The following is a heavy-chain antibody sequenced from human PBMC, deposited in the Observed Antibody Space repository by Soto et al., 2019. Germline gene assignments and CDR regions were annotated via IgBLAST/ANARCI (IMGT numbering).Heavy chain of an antibody. CDR3: ARGVSTLFVVVIPRYNGFDP. J-gene: IGHJ5*02. D-gene: IGHD3-3*01. V-gene: IGHV1-2*02. Sequence: QVQLVQSGAEVKKPGASVKVSCKASGYTFTGYYMHWVRQAPGQGLEWMGWINPNSGGTNYAQKLQGRVTMTRDTSISTAYMELSRLRSDDTAVYYCARGVSTLFVVVIPRYNGFDPWGQGTLVTVSS. CDR2: INPNSGGT. CDR1: GYTFTGYY.